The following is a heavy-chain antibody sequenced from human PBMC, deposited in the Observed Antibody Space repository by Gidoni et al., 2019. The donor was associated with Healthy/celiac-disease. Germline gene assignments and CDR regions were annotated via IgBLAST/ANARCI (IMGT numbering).Heavy chain of an antibody. J-gene: IGHJ4*02. D-gene: IGHD6-6*01. V-gene: IGHV3-23*01. CDR2: ISGSGGST. CDR1: GLTFSGYA. Sequence: PLLQSGGGLIQPGGSLSPPCPASGLTFSGYAMSWVRQAPGKGLEWVSDISGSGGSTYYASSVKSRFTIARDNSKNTLYLQRNSRSAEYTAVYYCAKDGIAARLTRFDYWGQGTLVTVSS. CDR3: AKDGIAARLTRFDY.